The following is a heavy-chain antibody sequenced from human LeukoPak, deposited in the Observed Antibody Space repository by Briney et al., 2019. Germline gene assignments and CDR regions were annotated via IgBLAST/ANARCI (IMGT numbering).Heavy chain of an antibody. CDR2: ISSSSSYI. CDR3: ARGAHYYYDSSGYSYGDDY. V-gene: IGHV3-21*01. CDR1: GFTFTNYN. Sequence: GGSLRLSCAASGFTFTNYNMNWVRQAPGKGLEWVSSISSSSSYIYYADSVKGRFTISRDNAKNSLYLQMNSLRAEDTAVYYCARGAHYYYDSSGYSYGDDYRGQGTLVTVSS. D-gene: IGHD3-22*01. J-gene: IGHJ4*02.